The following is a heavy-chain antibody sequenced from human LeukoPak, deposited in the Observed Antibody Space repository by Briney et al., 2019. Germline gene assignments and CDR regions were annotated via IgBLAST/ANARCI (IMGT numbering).Heavy chain of an antibody. CDR3: ARDDYYYDSSGSLSHDAFDI. CDR1: GYTFTGYY. V-gene: IGHV1-2*02. J-gene: IGHJ3*02. D-gene: IGHD3-22*01. CDR2: INPNSGGT. Sequence: ASVKVSCKASGYTFTGYYMEWVRQAPGQGLEWMGWINPNSGGTNYAQKCQGRVTMTRDTSISTAYMELSRLRSEDTAVYYCARDDYYYDSSGSLSHDAFDIWGQGTMVTVSS.